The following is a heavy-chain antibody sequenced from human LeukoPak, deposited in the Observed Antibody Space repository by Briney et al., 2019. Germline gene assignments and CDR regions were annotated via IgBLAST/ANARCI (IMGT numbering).Heavy chain of an antibody. Sequence: GGSLRLSCAASGFTFSSYAMSWVRQAPGKGLEWVSAISGSGGITSYADSVKGRFTISRDNSQITLYLQMNSLRAEDTAVYYCAKGDTTWELPHDYWGQGTLVTVSS. CDR3: AKGDTTWELPHDY. CDR1: GFTFSSYA. J-gene: IGHJ4*02. V-gene: IGHV3-23*01. D-gene: IGHD1-26*01. CDR2: ISGSGGIT.